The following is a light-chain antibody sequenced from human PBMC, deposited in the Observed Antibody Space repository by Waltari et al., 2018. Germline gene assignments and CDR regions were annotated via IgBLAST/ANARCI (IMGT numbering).Light chain of an antibody. V-gene: IGKV1-39*01. Sequence: DIQMTQSPSSLSASVGDRVTITCRASQNINKDLNWYQRKPGKAPKLLVYLAASLTSGVPSRFRSSGFGTDFTLTISSLQPEDFATYYCQQSYSPPWTFGQGTKVENK. CDR3: QQSYSPPWT. J-gene: IGKJ1*01. CDR2: LAA. CDR1: QNINKD.